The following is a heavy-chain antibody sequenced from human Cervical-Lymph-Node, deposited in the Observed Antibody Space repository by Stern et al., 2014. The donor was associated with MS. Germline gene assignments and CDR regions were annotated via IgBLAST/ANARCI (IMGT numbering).Heavy chain of an antibody. V-gene: IGHV1-46*01. CDR1: GYTFTSHY. CDR3: ASGTGSKRPTGNY. J-gene: IGHJ4*02. Sequence: QVQLVQSGAEVKKPGSSVKVSCKASGYTFTSHYMHWVRQAPGQGLEWVGIINPSGDSASYAQKFQGRVTMTRDTSTSTVYMELSSLRSEDTAVYYCASGTGSKRPTGNYWDQGTLVTVSS. CDR2: INPSGDSA. D-gene: IGHD3/OR15-3a*01.